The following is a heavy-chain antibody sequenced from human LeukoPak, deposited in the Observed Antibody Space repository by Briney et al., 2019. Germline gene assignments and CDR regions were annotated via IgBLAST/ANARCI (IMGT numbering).Heavy chain of an antibody. J-gene: IGHJ4*02. V-gene: IGHV3-21*01. CDR2: ISSSSSYI. Sequence: KPGGSLRLSCAASGFTFSSYSMNWVRQAPGKGLEWVSSISSSSSYIYYADSVKGRFTISRDNAKNSLYLQMNSLRAEDTAVYYCARDNQFSGYEGYFDYWGQGTLVTVSS. D-gene: IGHD5-12*01. CDR3: ARDNQFSGYEGYFDY. CDR1: GFTFSSYS.